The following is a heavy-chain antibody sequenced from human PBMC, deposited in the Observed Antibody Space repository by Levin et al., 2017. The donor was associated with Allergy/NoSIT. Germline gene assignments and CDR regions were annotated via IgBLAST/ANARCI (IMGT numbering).Heavy chain of an antibody. CDR3: AKDVGLGMYAFDI. CDR2: ISYDGSNK. V-gene: IGHV3-30*18. D-gene: IGHD7-27*01. CDR1: GFTFSSYG. Sequence: GGSLRLSCAASGFTFSSYGMHWVRQAPGKGLEWVAVISYDGSNKYYADSAKGRFTISRDNSKNTLYLQMNSLRAEDTAVYYCAKDVGLGMYAFDIWGQGTMVTVSS. J-gene: IGHJ3*02.